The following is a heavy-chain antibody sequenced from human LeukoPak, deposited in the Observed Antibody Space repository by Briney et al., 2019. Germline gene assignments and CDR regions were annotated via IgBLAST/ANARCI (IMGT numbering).Heavy chain of an antibody. CDR2: XXXXXDGGTT. CDR3: TTEWYCSGGSCYPDLDY. CDR1: GFTFSNAW. D-gene: IGHD2-15*01. V-gene: IGHV3-15*01. J-gene: IGHJ4*02. Sequence: GGSLRLSCAASGFTFSNAWMSWVRQAPGKGLXXXXXXXXXXDGGTTDYAAPVKGRFTISRDDSKNTLYLQMNSLKTEDTAVYYCTTEWYCSGGSCYPDLDYWGQGTLVTVSS.